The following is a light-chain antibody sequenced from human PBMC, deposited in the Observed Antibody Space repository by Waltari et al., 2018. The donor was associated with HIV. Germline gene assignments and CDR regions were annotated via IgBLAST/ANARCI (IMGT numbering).Light chain of an antibody. Sequence: QSVLTQPPSASGTPGPRVPISCSGSSSNIGSNPVSWYHQVPGTAPKVLIYSTDDRPSGVPDRFSGSKSGTSASLAISGLQSEDEADYYCATWDDSLNGWVFGGGTKVTVL. CDR2: STD. V-gene: IGLV1-44*01. CDR1: SSNIGSNP. J-gene: IGLJ3*02. CDR3: ATWDDSLNGWV.